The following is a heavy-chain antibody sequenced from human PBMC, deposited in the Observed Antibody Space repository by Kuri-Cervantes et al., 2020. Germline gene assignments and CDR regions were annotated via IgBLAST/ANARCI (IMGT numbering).Heavy chain of an antibody. CDR3: ARGLQLGIDAFDI. V-gene: IGHV4-34*01. CDR1: GGSFGGYY. CDR2: INHSGST. D-gene: IGHD7-27*01. J-gene: IGHJ3*02. Sequence: GSLRLSCAVYGGSFGGYYWSWIRQPPGKGLEWIGEINHSGSTNYNPSLKSRVTISVDTSKNQFSLKLSSVTAADTAVYYCARGLQLGIDAFDIWGQGTMVTVSS.